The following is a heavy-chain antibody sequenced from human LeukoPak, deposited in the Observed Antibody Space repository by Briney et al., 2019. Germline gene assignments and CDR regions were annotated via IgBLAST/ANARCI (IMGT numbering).Heavy chain of an antibody. V-gene: IGHV4-59*01. J-gene: IGHJ4*02. Sequence: SETLSLTCTVSSGSISSYYWSWIRQPPGKGLEWIGYIYYSGSTNYNPSLKSRVTISVDTSKNQFSLKLSSVTAADTAVYYCARIGGIQLWPAVDYWGQGTLVTVSS. D-gene: IGHD5-18*01. CDR2: IYYSGST. CDR1: SGSISSYY. CDR3: ARIGGIQLWPAVDY.